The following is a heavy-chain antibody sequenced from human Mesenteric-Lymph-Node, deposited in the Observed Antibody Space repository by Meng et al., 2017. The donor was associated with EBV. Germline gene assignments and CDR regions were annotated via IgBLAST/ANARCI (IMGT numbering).Heavy chain of an antibody. CDR3: TSLFGETVDW. CDR2: ITPFNGYA. CDR1: GYTFTFRY. V-gene: IGHV1-45*02. J-gene: IGHJ4*02. Sequence: QMQLVHSGAEVKLVGASVKVCCKASGYTFTFRYLRWVRQAPGQALEWMGCITPFNGYAKGAHKLQDKLTITRDGSMTTPNMELSSLRSEDAAMHYCTSLFGETVDWWGQGTLGTVSS. D-gene: IGHD3-10*02.